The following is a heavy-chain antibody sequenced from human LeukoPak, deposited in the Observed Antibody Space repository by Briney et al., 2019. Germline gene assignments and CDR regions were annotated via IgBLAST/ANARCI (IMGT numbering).Heavy chain of an antibody. CDR1: GASISSSSYY. D-gene: IGHD6-13*01. J-gene: IGHJ4*02. CDR3: ARRSHSSSWFFDF. V-gene: IGHV4-39*01. CDR2: IYYSGRT. Sequence: PSETLSLTCTVSGASISSSSYYWGWIRQPPGKGLEWIGGIYYSGRTYNNPSLKSRVTISVDTSRNQFSLKLSSVTAADTAVYYCARRSHSSSWFFDFWGQGTLVTVSS.